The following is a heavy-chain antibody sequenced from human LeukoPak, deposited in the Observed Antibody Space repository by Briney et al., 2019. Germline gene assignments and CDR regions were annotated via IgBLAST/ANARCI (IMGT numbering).Heavy chain of an antibody. CDR3: AKRLAGYYFDY. CDR2: ISGSGGST. V-gene: IGHV3-23*01. CDR1: GFTFSSYA. Sequence: GGSLRLSCAASGFTFSSYAMSWVRQAPGKGLEWVSGISGSGGSTSYADSVEGRFTISRDNSKNTLYLQMNSLRAEDTAVYYCAKRLAGYYFDYWGQGTLVTVSS. J-gene: IGHJ4*02. D-gene: IGHD6-19*01.